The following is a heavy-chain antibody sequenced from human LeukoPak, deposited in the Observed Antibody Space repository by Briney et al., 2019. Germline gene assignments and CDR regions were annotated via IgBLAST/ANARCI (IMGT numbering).Heavy chain of an antibody. J-gene: IGHJ4*02. CDR2: IYYSGST. CDR3: ARRRGWYPVDY. CDR1: GGSISSSSYY. D-gene: IGHD6-19*01. V-gene: IGHV4-39*01. Sequence: SETLSLTCTVSGGSISSSSYYWGWIRQPPGKGLEWIGSIYYSGSTYYNPSLKSRVTISVDTSKNQFSLKLSSVTAADTAVYYCARRRGWYPVDYWGQGTLVTVSS.